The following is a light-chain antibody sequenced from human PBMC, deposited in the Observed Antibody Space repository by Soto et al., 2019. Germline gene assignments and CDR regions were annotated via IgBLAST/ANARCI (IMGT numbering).Light chain of an antibody. CDR1: QYIRND. V-gene: IGKV1-17*01. CDR3: LQHNDYPPT. J-gene: IGKJ1*01. CDR2: AAS. Sequence: DIQMTQSPSSLSASVGDRVTITCRASQYIRNDLGCDQQKPGKAPKRLIYAASSLQSGVPSRFSGSGSGTEFTLTISSLQPEDYATYYCLQHNDYPPTFGQGTKVEI.